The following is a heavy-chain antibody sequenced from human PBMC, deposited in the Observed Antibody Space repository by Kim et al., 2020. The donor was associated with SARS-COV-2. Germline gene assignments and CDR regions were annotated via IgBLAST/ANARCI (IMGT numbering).Heavy chain of an antibody. J-gene: IGHJ4*02. Sequence: GESLKISCKGSGYSFTSYWIGWVRQMPGKGLEWMGIIYPGDSDTRYSPSFQGQVTISADKSISTAYLQWSSLKASDTAMYYCARLPYSSPAAYYFDYWGQGTLVTVSS. CDR1: GYSFTSYW. CDR2: IYPGDSDT. CDR3: ARLPYSSPAAYYFDY. V-gene: IGHV5-51*01. D-gene: IGHD2-2*01.